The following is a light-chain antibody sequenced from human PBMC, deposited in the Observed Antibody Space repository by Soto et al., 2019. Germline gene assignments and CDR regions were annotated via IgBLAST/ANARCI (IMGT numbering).Light chain of an antibody. CDR2: DAS. CDR3: QQRSNWPPIT. Sequence: EIVLTQSPATLSLSPGEIATLYFRASQSVISYLALYQQKPGQAPRLLIYDASNRATGIPARFSGSGSGTDFTLTISSLEPEDFAVYYCQQRSNWPPITFGQGTRLEIK. CDR1: QSVISY. V-gene: IGKV3-11*01. J-gene: IGKJ5*01.